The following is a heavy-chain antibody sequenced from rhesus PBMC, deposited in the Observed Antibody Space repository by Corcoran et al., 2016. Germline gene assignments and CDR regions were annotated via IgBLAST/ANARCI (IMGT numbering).Heavy chain of an antibody. CDR2: IYGDGSST. J-gene: IGHJ6*01. CDR3: ARRWMADYYGLEY. V-gene: IGHV4S11*01. CDR1: GGSISGYY. Sequence: QVQLQESGPGLVRPSEALSLTCRVSGGSISGYYWNWIRQSPEKGRVWVGNIYGDGSSTNFTPARNSRDTLSVDTAKNPLSRNVGSVTAADTAVYYCARRWMADYYGLEYWGQGVVVTVSS. D-gene: IGHD6-37*01.